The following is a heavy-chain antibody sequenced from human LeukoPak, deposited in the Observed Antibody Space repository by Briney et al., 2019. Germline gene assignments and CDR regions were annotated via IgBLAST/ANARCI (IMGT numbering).Heavy chain of an antibody. V-gene: IGHV3-9*01. J-gene: IGHJ4*02. CDR1: GFTFDDYA. CDR3: AKGFHSGSYLDY. CDR2: ISWNSGSI. Sequence: GGSLRLSCAASGFTFDDYAMHWVRQAPGKGLEWVSGISWNSGSIGYADSVKGRFTISRDNAKNSLYLQMNSLRAEDTALYYCAKGFHSGSYLDYWGQGTLVTVSS. D-gene: IGHD1-26*01.